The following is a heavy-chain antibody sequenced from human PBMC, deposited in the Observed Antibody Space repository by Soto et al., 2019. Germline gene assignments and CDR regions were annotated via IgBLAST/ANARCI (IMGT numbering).Heavy chain of an antibody. D-gene: IGHD3-16*01. CDR3: ARGRRWGQSVKGLDS. V-gene: IGHV4-34*01. CDR1: GGSFSGYY. J-gene: IGHJ4*02. Sequence: QVLLQQWGAGLLKPSETLSLTCAVSGGSFSGYYWTWIRQAPGKGLEWIGENNHSGTTNYNPSLKSRVSVSVDTSKNQFSLKLTSVTAADTCVYYCARGRRWGQSVKGLDSWGQGTLVTVSS. CDR2: NNHSGTT.